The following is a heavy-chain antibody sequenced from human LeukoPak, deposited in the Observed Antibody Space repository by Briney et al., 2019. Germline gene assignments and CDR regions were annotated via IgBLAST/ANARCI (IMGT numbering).Heavy chain of an antibody. Sequence: GGSLRLSCAASGFTSSSYSMSWVRQAPGKGLEWVSAIRGSGGSTYYADFVKGRFAISRDNSKTTLYLQKNSLRAEDTAGFYCAKRAHYGSCFDSWGQGTLVTVSS. CDR1: GFTSSSYS. CDR3: AKRAHYGSCFDS. J-gene: IGHJ4*02. V-gene: IGHV3-23*01. D-gene: IGHD3-10*01. CDR2: IRGSGGST.